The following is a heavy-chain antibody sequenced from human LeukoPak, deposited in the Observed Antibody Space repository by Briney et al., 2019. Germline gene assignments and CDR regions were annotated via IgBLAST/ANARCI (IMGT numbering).Heavy chain of an antibody. CDR3: ARGPNHSSSFDY. V-gene: IGHV4-34*01. CDR1: GGSFSGYY. Sequence: SETLSLTCAVYGGSFSGYYWSWIRQPPGKGLEWIGEINHSGSTNYNPSLKSRVTISVDTSKNQFSLKLSSETAADTAVYYCARGPNHSSSFDYWGQGTLVTVSS. D-gene: IGHD6-6*01. J-gene: IGHJ4*02. CDR2: INHSGST.